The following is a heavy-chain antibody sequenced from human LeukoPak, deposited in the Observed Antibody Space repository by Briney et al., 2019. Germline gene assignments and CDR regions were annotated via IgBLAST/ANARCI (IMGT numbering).Heavy chain of an antibody. D-gene: IGHD2-15*01. J-gene: IGHJ4*02. CDR3: ASVCSGGSCYPY. Sequence: PGRSLRLSCAASGFTFSSYAMHWVRQAPGKGLEWVAVISYDGSNKYYADSVKGRFTISRDNSKNTLYLQMNSLRAEDTAVYYCASVCSGGSCYPYWGQGTLVTVSS. CDR1: GFTFSSYA. CDR2: ISYDGSNK. V-gene: IGHV3-30-3*01.